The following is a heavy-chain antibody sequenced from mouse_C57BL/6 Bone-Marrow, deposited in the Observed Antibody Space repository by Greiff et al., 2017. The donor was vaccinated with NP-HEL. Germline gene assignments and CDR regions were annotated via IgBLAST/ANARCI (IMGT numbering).Heavy chain of an antibody. V-gene: IGHV5-6*01. CDR1: GFTFSSYG. CDR3: ASYDGYYENFDY. D-gene: IGHD2-3*01. CDR2: ISSGGSYT. Sequence: EVHLVESGGDLVKPGGSLKLSCAASGFTFSSYGMSWVRQTPDKRLEWVATISSGGSYTYYPDRVKGRFTISSDNAKNTLYLQMSSLKSEDTAVYYCASYDGYYENFDYWGQGTTLTVSS. J-gene: IGHJ2*01.